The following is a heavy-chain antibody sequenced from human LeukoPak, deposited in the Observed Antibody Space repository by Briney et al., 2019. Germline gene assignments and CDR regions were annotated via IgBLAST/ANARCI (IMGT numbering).Heavy chain of an antibody. D-gene: IGHD2-21*02. CDR3: AKVAVVTAIKWYFDL. Sequence: PGGSLRLSCAASGFTFSSFGMLWVRQAPGKGLEWVAVISYDGSNKYYADSVKGRFTISRDNSKNTLYLQMNSLRAEDTAVYYCAKVAVVTAIKWYFDLWGRGTLVTVSS. CDR2: ISYDGSNK. J-gene: IGHJ2*01. CDR1: GFTFSSFG. V-gene: IGHV3-30*18.